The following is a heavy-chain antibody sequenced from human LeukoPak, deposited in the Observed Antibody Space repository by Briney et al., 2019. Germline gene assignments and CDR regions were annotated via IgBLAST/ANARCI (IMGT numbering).Heavy chain of an antibody. V-gene: IGHV4-61*02. J-gene: IGHJ5*02. CDR3: ARAKDGSGSYPHTNNWFDP. CDR2: IYTSGST. D-gene: IGHD3-10*01. Sequence: SETLSLTCTVSGGSISSGSYYWSWIRQPAGKGLEWIGRIYTSGSTHYNPSLKSRVTISVDTSKNQFSLKLSSVTAADTAVYYCARAKDGSGSYPHTNNWFDPWGQGTLVTVSS. CDR1: GGSISSGSYY.